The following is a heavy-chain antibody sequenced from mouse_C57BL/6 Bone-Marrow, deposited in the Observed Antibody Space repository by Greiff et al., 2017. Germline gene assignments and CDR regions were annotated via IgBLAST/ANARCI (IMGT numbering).Heavy chain of an antibody. J-gene: IGHJ4*01. CDR2: ISYDGSN. CDR1: GYSITSGYY. CDR3: ARRGKHAMDY. D-gene: IGHD2-1*01. V-gene: IGHV3-6*01. Sequence: EVQRVESGPGLVKPSQSLSLTCSVTGYSITSGYYWNWIRQFPGNKLEWMGYISYDGSNNYNPSLKNRISITRDTSKNQFFLKLNSVTTEDTATYYCARRGKHAMDYWGQGTSVTVSS.